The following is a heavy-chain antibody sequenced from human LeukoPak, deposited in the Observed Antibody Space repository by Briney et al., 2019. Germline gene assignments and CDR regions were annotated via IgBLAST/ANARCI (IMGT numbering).Heavy chain of an antibody. Sequence: GGSLRLSCAASGFTFSTYGMHWVRQAPGKGLEWVAFIRYDGSNKYYVDSVKGRFTISRDNSKNTLYLQMNSLRPEDTAVYYCAKQRGSVVVMDFDLWGQGTLVTVSS. D-gene: IGHD3-22*01. J-gene: IGHJ4*02. CDR2: IRYDGSNK. V-gene: IGHV3-30*02. CDR3: AKQRGSVVVMDFDL. CDR1: GFTFSTYG.